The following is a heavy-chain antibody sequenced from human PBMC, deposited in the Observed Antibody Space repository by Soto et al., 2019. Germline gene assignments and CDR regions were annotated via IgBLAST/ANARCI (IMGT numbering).Heavy chain of an antibody. Sequence: PSETLSLTCAVSGGSISGSYYYWAWLRQSPGKGPEWIGSVFYTGFTSYNPSLESRVTVSVDTSKSQFSLKLSAVTAADTAMYYCARKAYYASGRINLFDSWGQGTLVTVSS. V-gene: IGHV4-39*01. CDR2: VFYTGFT. J-gene: IGHJ4*02. D-gene: IGHD3-10*01. CDR3: ARKAYYASGRINLFDS. CDR1: GGSISGSYYY.